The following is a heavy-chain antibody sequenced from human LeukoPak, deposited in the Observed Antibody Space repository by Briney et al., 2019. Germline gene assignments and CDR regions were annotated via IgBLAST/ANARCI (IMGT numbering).Heavy chain of an antibody. J-gene: IGHJ4*02. CDR2: IYYRVTT. D-gene: IGHD1-1*01. V-gene: IGHV4-59*01. CDR3: ARDISGPTGL. CDR1: GGSINRYD. Sequence: SETLSLTCTVSGGSINRYDWSWIRQPPGKGLEWIGFIYYRVTTKYNPSLKSRVTLSLDTSKNHFSLTLSSVTAADTAVYYCARDISGPTGLWGQGTLVTVSS.